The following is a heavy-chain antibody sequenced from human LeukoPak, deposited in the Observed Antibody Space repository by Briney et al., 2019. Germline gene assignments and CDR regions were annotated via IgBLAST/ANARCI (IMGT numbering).Heavy chain of an antibody. CDR1: GFTFSSYS. CDR2: ISSSSDYI. CDR3: AREEGGAGLYGFDI. J-gene: IGHJ3*02. V-gene: IGHV3-21*01. Sequence: PGGSLRPSCAASGFTFSSYSMNWVRQAPGKGLEWVSSISSSSDYIYYADSLKGRFTISRDNAKNSLYLQMNSLRAEDTAVYYCAREEGGAGLYGFDIWGQGTMVTVSS. D-gene: IGHD1-26*01.